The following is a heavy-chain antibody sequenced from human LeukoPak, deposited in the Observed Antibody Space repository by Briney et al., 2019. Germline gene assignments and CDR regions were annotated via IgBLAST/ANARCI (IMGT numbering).Heavy chain of an antibody. Sequence: ASVKVSCKASGYTFTGYYMHWVRQAPGQGLEWMGWINPNSGGTNYAQKFQGRVAMTRDTSISTAYMELSRLRSDDTAVYYCARAYYDSSGYYRGAEFDYWGQGTLVTVSS. J-gene: IGHJ4*02. CDR3: ARAYYDSSGYYRGAEFDY. D-gene: IGHD3-22*01. CDR2: INPNSGGT. CDR1: GYTFTGYY. V-gene: IGHV1-2*02.